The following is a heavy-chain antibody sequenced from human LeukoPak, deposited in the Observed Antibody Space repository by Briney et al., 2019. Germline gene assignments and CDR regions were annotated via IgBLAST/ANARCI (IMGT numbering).Heavy chain of an antibody. Sequence: ASVTVSCKACGCTFTGFYMHWMRQAPGQGLEWMGWINPNSGGTNYAQSFQGRVTMTSGTSINTAYMELSSLRSGDTAVYYCARDRRGLSNIFWGQGTLVTVSS. CDR1: GCTFTGFY. CDR2: INPNSGGT. D-gene: IGHD5-12*01. J-gene: IGHJ4*02. V-gene: IGHV1-2*02. CDR3: ARDRRGLSNIF.